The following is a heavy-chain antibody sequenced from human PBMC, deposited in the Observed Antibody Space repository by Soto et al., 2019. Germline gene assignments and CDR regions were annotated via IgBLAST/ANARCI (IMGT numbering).Heavy chain of an antibody. CDR1: GFTFSSYS. CDR3: AKDNRGRYFDL. CDR2: ISSSSSTI. V-gene: IGHV3-48*04. D-gene: IGHD3-10*01. J-gene: IGHJ2*01. Sequence: GGSLRVSCAAAGFTFSSYSMNWVRQAPGKGLEWVSYISSSSSTIYYADSVKGRFTISRDNAKNSLYLQMNSLRAEDTALYYCAKDNRGRYFDLWGRGTLVTVSS.